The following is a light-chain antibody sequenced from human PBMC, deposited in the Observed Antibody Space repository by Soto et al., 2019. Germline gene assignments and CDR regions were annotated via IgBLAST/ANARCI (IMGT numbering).Light chain of an antibody. Sequence: EIVLTQFPGTLSLSPGERATLSCRASQSVSSNYLAWYQQRPGQPPNLLIFGASNRAPGIPDRFSGSGSGTDFTLTISRLEPEDFAVYYCQQYNSWLWTFGQGTKVEIK. J-gene: IGKJ1*01. CDR3: QQYNSWLWT. CDR1: QSVSSNY. V-gene: IGKV3-20*01. CDR2: GAS.